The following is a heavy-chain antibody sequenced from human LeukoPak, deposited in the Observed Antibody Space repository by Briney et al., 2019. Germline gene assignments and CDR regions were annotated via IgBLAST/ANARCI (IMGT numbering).Heavy chain of an antibody. J-gene: IGHJ4*02. V-gene: IGHV3-11*04. CDR2: ISRSGSTK. CDR1: GFTFSDYN. Sequence: PGGSLRLSCAASGFTFSDYNMRWIRQAPGKGLEWVSSISRSGSTKYYADSVRGRFTISRDNAKNTLYLQMNSLRAEDTAVYYCAASFDYWGQGTLVTVSS. CDR3: AASFDY.